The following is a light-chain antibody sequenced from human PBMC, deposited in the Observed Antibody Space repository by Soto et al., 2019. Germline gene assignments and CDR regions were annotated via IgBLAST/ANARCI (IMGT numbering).Light chain of an antibody. V-gene: IGLV1-40*01. CDR2: GNS. J-gene: IGLJ3*02. CDR1: TSDIGDYEY. Sequence: QSALTQPASVSGSPGQSISISCTGSTSDIGDYEYVSWYQQHPGKAPKLIIYGNSNRPSGVPDRFSGSKSGTSASLAITGLQAEDEADYYCQSYDSSLSGSVFGGGTKLTVL. CDR3: QSYDSSLSGSV.